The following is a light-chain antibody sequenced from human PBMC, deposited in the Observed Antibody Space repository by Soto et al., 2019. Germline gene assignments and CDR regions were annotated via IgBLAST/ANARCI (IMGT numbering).Light chain of an antibody. CDR1: QTISSS. Sequence: DIEMTQSPSTLSGSLGDRVTITCRASQTISSSLAWYQQKPGQAPKLLIYEASNLESGVPSRFSGSGSGTDFTLTISSLQPEDFATYYCQQHNNYPRTFGQGTKVDIK. V-gene: IGKV1-5*01. CDR3: QQHNNYPRT. CDR2: EAS. J-gene: IGKJ1*01.